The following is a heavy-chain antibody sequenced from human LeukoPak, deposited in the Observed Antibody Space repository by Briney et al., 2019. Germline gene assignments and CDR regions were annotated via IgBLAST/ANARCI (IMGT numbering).Heavy chain of an antibody. CDR2: INHSGST. Sequence: SETLSLTCAVYGGSLSNYYWSWIRQPPGKGLDWIGEINHSGSTKFNPSLKSRVTILVAMSKSQFSLELRSVTAADTAVYYCARGPASGSDFAWFDPWGQGTLVTVSS. V-gene: IGHV4-34*01. CDR3: ARGPASGSDFAWFDP. D-gene: IGHD3-10*01. CDR1: GGSLSNYY. J-gene: IGHJ5*02.